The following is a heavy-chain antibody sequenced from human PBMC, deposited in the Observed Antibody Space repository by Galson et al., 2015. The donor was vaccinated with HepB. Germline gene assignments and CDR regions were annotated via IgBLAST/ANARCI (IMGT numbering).Heavy chain of an antibody. CDR1: GFTFSSYS. Sequence: SLRLSCAASGFTFSSYSMNWVRQAPGKGLEWVSSISSSSSYIYYADSVKGRFTISRDNAKNSLYLQMNSLRAEDTAVYYCARDGTPGLIAARPVIATPHKQLERIPPDNWFDPWGQGTLVTVSS. V-gene: IGHV3-21*01. D-gene: IGHD6-6*01. CDR3: ARDGTPGLIAARPVIATPHKQLERIPPDNWFDP. J-gene: IGHJ5*02. CDR2: ISSSSSYI.